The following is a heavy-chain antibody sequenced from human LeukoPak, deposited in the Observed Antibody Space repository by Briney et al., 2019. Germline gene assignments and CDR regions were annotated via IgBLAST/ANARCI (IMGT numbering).Heavy chain of an antibody. CDR3: AKDPRRYYDSSGPFDY. CDR2: ISGSGGST. J-gene: IGHJ4*02. Sequence: GGSLRLSCAASGFTFSSYAMSWVCQAPGKGLEWVSAISGSGGSTYYADSVKGRFTISRDNSKNTLYLQMNSLRAEDTAVYYCAKDPRRYYDSSGPFDYWGQGTLVTVSS. CDR1: GFTFSSYA. D-gene: IGHD3-22*01. V-gene: IGHV3-23*01.